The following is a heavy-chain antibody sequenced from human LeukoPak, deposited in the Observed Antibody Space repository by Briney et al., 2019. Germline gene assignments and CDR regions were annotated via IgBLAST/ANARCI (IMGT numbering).Heavy chain of an antibody. D-gene: IGHD3-22*01. V-gene: IGHV1-2*04. CDR2: INPNSGGT. CDR3: AREGDDSSGFDY. J-gene: IGHJ4*02. CDR1: GYTFTGYY. Sequence: ASVKVSCEASGYTFTGYYMHWVRQAPGQGLEWMGWINPNSGGTNYAQKFQGWVTMTRDTSISTAYMELSRLRSDDTAVYYCAREGDDSSGFDYWGQGTLVTVSS.